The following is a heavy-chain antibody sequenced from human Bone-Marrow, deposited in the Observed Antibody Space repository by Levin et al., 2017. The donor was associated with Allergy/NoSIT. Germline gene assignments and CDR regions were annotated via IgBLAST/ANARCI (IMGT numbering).Heavy chain of an antibody. D-gene: IGHD2-15*01. J-gene: IGHJ2*01. CDR3: ARDKRSGGLTPDWYFDL. V-gene: IGHV3-48*03. Sequence: GGSLRLSCAASGFSFSDYEMNWVRQAPGKGLEWISYISSSGSTKYYADSVKGRFTISTKNSLYLQMNSLRADDTAIYYCARDKRSGGLTPDWYFDLWGRGTLVIVSS. CDR1: GFSFSDYE. CDR2: ISSSGSTK.